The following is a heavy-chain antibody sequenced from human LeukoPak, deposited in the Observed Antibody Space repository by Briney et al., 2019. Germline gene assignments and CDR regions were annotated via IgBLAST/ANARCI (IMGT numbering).Heavy chain of an antibody. D-gene: IGHD4-17*01. J-gene: IGHJ4*02. CDR1: GYTFTSYG. CDR3: ARGRNDYGPPYFDY. Sequence: ASVKVSCKASGYTFTSYGISWVRQAPGQGLEWMGWISAYNGNTNYAQKLQGRVTMTTDTSTSTAYTELRSLRSDDTAVYYCARGRNDYGPPYFDYWGQGTLVTVSS. CDR2: ISAYNGNT. V-gene: IGHV1-18*01.